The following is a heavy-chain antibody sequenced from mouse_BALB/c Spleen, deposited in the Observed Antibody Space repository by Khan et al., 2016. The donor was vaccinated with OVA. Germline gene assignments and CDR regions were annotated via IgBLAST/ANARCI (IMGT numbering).Heavy chain of an antibody. CDR3: ARNWNWDYYAMDY. V-gene: IGHV2-2*02. CDR1: GFSLTSYG. D-gene: IGHD4-1*01. J-gene: IGHJ4*01. CDR2: IWSGGST. Sequence: VQLKQSGPGLVQPSQSLSITCTVSGFSLTSYGVHWVRQSPGKGLEWLGVIWSGGSTDYNAAFISRLSISKDNSKSQVFIKMNSLQANATAIYYCARNWNWDYYAMDYWGQGTSVTVSS.